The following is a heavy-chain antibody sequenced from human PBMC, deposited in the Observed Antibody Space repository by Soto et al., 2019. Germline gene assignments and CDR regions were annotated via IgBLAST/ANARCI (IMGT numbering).Heavy chain of an antibody. J-gene: IGHJ5*01. D-gene: IGHD2-2*01. CDR3: ARDCPGRRTTCYGNEGFDS. Sequence: NRVSQETGKGLEWVSYISSSRSTIYYADSVKGRFTISRDNAKNSLYLQMNSLRAEDTAVYYCARDCPGRRTTCYGNEGFDSWGQGTLVTVSS. CDR2: ISSSRSTI. V-gene: IGHV3-48*01.